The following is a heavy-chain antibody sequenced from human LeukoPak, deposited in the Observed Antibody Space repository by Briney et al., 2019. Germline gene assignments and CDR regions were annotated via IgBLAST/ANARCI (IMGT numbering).Heavy chain of an antibody. J-gene: IGHJ4*02. V-gene: IGHV3-7*05. CDR3: ARESLSGSHIWVTSFDY. CDR2: IKQDGSEK. D-gene: IGHD3-10*01. CDR1: GFTFSSYW. Sequence: GGSLRLSCAASGFTFSSYWMSWVRQAPGKGVEWVANIKQDGSEKYYVDSVRGRFTISRDNAKNSLYLQMNTLRAEDTPVYYCARESLSGSHIWVTSFDYWGQGTLVTVPS.